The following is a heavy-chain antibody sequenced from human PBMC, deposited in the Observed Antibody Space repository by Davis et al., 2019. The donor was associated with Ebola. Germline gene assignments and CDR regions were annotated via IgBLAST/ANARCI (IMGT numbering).Heavy chain of an antibody. J-gene: IGHJ4*02. V-gene: IGHV3-33*08. D-gene: IGHD5-24*01. CDR1: GFTFSSYA. CDR2: IWYDGSNK. CDR3: ARGRWLQLVVDY. Sequence: GESLKISCAASGFTFSSYAMSWVRQAPGKGLEWVAVIWYDGSNKYYADSVKGRFTISRDNAKNSLYLQMNSLRAEDTAVYYCARGRWLQLVVDYWGQGTLVTVSS.